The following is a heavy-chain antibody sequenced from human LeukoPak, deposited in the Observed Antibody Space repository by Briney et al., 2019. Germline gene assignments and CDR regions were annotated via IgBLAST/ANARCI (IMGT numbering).Heavy chain of an antibody. Sequence: SVKVSCKASGVTFSNYAISWVRQAPGQGLEWMGGIIPIFGTANYAQKFQGRVTITADESTSTAYMELSSLRSEDTAVYYCARERAVAGTGWFDPWGQGTLVTVSS. D-gene: IGHD6-19*01. CDR3: ARERAVAGTGWFDP. CDR2: IIPIFGTA. CDR1: GVTFSNYA. J-gene: IGHJ5*02. V-gene: IGHV1-69*01.